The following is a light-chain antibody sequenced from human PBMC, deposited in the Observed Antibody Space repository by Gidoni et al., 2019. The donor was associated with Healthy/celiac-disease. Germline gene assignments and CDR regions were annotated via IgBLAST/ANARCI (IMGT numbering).Light chain of an antibody. CDR1: SY. CDR2: GAS. J-gene: IGKJ2*01. Sequence: SYLAWYQQKPGQAHRLLLYGASSRATGIPDRFSGSGSGTDFTLTISRLEPEDFAVYYCQQYGSSPPYTFXQXTKLEIK. V-gene: IGKV3-20*01. CDR3: QQYGSSPPYT.